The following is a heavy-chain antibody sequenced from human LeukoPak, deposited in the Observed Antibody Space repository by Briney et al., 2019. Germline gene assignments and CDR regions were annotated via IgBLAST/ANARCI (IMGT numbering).Heavy chain of an antibody. CDR3: ARRYCSSTSCTLDY. D-gene: IGHD2-2*01. V-gene: IGHV3-48*03. CDR1: GFTFSSYE. CDR2: ISSSGSTI. J-gene: IGHJ4*02. Sequence: GGSLRLSCAAYGFTFSSYEMNWVRPAPGKGLEWVSYISSSGSTIYYADSVKGRFTISRDNAKNSLYLQMNSLRAEDTAVYYCARRYCSSTSCTLDYWGQGTLVTVSS.